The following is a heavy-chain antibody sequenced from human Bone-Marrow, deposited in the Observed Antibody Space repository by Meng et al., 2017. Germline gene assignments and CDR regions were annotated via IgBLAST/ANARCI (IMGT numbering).Heavy chain of an antibody. CDR3: TTIRGIAAQYYFDY. J-gene: IGHJ4*02. D-gene: IGHD6-6*01. CDR1: GFTFSNAW. V-gene: IGHV3-15*01. Sequence: GGSLRLSCAASGFTFSNAWMSWVRQAPGKGLEWVGRIKSKTDGGTTDYAAPVKGRFTISRDDSKNTLYLQMNSLKTEDTAVYYCTTIRGIAAQYYFDYWGQGTLVTVSS. CDR2: IKSKTDGGTT.